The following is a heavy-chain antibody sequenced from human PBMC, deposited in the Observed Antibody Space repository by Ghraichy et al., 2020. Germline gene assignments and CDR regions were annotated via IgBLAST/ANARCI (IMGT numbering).Heavy chain of an antibody. J-gene: IGHJ5*02. Sequence: GGSLRLSCAASGFTFDDYAMHWVRQAPGKGLEWVSGISWNSGSIGYADSVKGRFTISRDNAKNSLYLQMNSLRAEDTALYYCAKASEGLYCSSTSCYSHSYNWFDPWGQGTLVTVSS. CDR2: ISWNSGSI. D-gene: IGHD2-2*01. CDR3: AKASEGLYCSSTSCYSHSYNWFDP. CDR1: GFTFDDYA. V-gene: IGHV3-9*01.